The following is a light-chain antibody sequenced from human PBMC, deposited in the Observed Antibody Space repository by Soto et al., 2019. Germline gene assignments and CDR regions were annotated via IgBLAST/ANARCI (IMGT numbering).Light chain of an antibody. CDR1: QDIKSY. CDR3: QQVNDYPIT. Sequence: DIQLTQSPSFLSASVGDRVTIAFRASQDIKSYLAWYQQKPGKAPKLLIYPASTLQTGVPSRFSGSGSGTEFTLTISSLQPEDFATYHCQQVNDYPITFGQGTRLEIK. V-gene: IGKV1-9*01. J-gene: IGKJ5*01. CDR2: PAS.